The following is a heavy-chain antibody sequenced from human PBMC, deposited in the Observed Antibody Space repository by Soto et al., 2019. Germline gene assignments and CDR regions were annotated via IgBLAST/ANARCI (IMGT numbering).Heavy chain of an antibody. V-gene: IGHV1-8*01. J-gene: IGHJ5*02. Sequence: QVQLVQSGAEVKKPGASVKVSCKASGYTFTSYDINWVRQAPGQGLEWMGWMNPNSGNTGYAQKFQGRVTMTRNTSISTAYMELSSMRSEDTAVYYCARSIAAPEGWFDPWGQGTLVTVSS. CDR3: ARSIAAPEGWFDP. D-gene: IGHD6-6*01. CDR2: MNPNSGNT. CDR1: GYTFTSYD.